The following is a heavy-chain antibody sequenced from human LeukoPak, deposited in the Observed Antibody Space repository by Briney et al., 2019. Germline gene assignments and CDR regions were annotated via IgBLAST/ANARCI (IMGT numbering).Heavy chain of an antibody. CDR1: GGSFSGYY. CDR3: ARESVVVAATRAHYYYYYMDV. J-gene: IGHJ6*03. CDR2: INHSGST. V-gene: IGHV4-34*01. D-gene: IGHD2-15*01. Sequence: SETLSLTCAVYGGSFSGYYWSWLRQPPGKGLEWIGEINHSGSTNYNPSLKSRVTISVDTSKNQFSLKLSSVTAADTAVYYCARESVVVAATRAHYYYYYMDVWGKGTTVTVSS.